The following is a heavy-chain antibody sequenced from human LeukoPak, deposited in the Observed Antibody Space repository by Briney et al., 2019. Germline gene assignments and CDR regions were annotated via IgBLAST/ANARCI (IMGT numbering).Heavy chain of an antibody. V-gene: IGHV3-23*01. CDR2: ISGGGSST. CDR1: GFTFSNYA. CDR3: AKDLGYCSSSSCDRYLDY. D-gene: IGHD2-2*01. Sequence: GGSLRLSCAASGFTFSNYAMSWVRQAPGKGLGWVSTISGGGSSTYSADSVKGRFTISRDNSKNTLYLQMNSLRAEDTALYYCAKDLGYCSSSSCDRYLDYWGQGTPVTVSS. J-gene: IGHJ4*02.